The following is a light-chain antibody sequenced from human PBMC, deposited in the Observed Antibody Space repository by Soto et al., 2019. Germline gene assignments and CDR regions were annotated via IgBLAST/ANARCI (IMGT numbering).Light chain of an antibody. J-gene: IGLJ2*01. CDR1: NIGSKS. Sequence: VLTQPPSVSVAPGKTARITCGGNNIGSKSVHWYQQKPGQAPVLVIYYDSDRPSGIPERFSGSNSGNTATLTISWVEAGDEADYYCQVWDSSSDHVVFGGGTKVTVL. CDR2: YDS. V-gene: IGLV3-21*04. CDR3: QVWDSSSDHVV.